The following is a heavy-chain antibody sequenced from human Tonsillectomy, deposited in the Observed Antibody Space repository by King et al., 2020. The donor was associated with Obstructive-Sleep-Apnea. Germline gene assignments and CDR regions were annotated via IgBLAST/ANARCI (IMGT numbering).Heavy chain of an antibody. CDR2: ISSSSSYI. V-gene: IGHV3-21*01. CDR1: GFTFNSYS. CDR3: ARALWYYYDSSGNDAFDI. Sequence: VQLVESGGGLVKPGESLRVSCEASGFTFNSYSMNWVRQAPGKGLEWVSSISSSSSYIYYADSVKGRFTNSRDNGNNSLYLQMNSLRAEDTAVYYCARALWYYYDSSGNDAFDIWGQGTKVTVSS. D-gene: IGHD3-22*01. J-gene: IGHJ3*02.